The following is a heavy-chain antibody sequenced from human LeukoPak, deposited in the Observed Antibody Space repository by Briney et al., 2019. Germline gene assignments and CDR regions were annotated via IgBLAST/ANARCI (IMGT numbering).Heavy chain of an antibody. CDR3: ARSIAVVAASFFDY. D-gene: IGHD2-15*01. CDR2: ISSSGSTI. V-gene: IGHV3-11*01. J-gene: IGHJ4*02. CDR1: GFTFSDYY. Sequence: GGSLRLSCAASGFTFSDYYMSWIRQAPGKGLEWVSYISSSGSTIYYADSVKGRFTISRDNAKNSLYLQMNSLRAEDTAVYYCARSIAVVAASFFDYWGQGTLVTVSS.